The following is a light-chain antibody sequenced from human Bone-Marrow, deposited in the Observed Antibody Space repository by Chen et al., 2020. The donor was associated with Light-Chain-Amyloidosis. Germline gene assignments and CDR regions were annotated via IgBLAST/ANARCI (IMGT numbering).Light chain of an antibody. V-gene: IGKV3-20*01. CDR2: GAS. J-gene: IGKJ2*01. CDR3: QQYGTSPFMYT. Sequence: DIVLAQSPGTLSLSPGERATLSCRASQSVHSSNLGWYHQKPGQAPRLLIYGASRRATGIPDRFSGSGSGTDFSLTISRLEPEDSAVYFCQQYGTSPFMYTFGQGTKLEIK. CDR1: QSVHSSN.